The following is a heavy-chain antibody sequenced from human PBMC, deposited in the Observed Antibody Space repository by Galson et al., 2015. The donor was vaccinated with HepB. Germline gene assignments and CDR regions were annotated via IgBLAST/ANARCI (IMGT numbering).Heavy chain of an antibody. J-gene: IGHJ6*02. CDR1: GFTFSSHN. CDR2: ISSSSSYI. Sequence: SLRLSCAASGFTFSSHNMNWVRQAPGKGLEWVSYISSSSSYIYYADSVKGRFTISRDNAKNSLYLQMNSLRAEDTAVYYCARGKYCSSTSCYWWGEPRTHDYYYGMDVWGQGTTVTVSS. D-gene: IGHD2-2*01. V-gene: IGHV3-21*05. CDR3: ARGKYCSSTSCYWWGEPRTHDYYYGMDV.